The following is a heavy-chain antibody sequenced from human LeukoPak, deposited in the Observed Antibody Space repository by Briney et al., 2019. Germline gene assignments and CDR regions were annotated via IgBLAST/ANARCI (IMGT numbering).Heavy chain of an antibody. CDR2: IYYSGST. V-gene: IGHV4-39*01. D-gene: IGHD3-3*01. J-gene: IGHJ4*02. Sequence: PSETLSLTCTVSGVSISSSSYYWGWIRQPPGKGLEWIGSIYYSGSTYYNPSLKSRVTISLDTSKNQFSLKLSSVTAADAAVYYCARHGDFWSGYEYYFDYWGQGTLVTVSS. CDR1: GVSISSSSYY. CDR3: ARHGDFWSGYEYYFDY.